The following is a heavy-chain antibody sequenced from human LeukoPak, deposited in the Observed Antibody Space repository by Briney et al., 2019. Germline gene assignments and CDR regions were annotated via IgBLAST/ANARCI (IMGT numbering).Heavy chain of an antibody. D-gene: IGHD3-9*01. CDR3: ARKEKYYDILTGYFHDAFDI. CDR1: GYTFTSYY. CDR2: INPNSGGT. J-gene: IGHJ3*02. Sequence: ASVKVSCKASGYTFTSYYMHWVRQAPGQGLEWMGWINPNSGGTNYAQKFQGRVTMTRDTSISTAYMELSRLRSDDTAVYYCARKEKYYDILTGYFHDAFDIWGQGTMVTVSS. V-gene: IGHV1-2*02.